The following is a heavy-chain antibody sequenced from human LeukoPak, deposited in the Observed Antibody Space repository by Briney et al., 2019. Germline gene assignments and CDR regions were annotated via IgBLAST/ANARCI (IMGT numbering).Heavy chain of an antibody. J-gene: IGHJ4*02. CDR2: ISWDGGST. D-gene: IGHD6-6*01. CDR1: GFTFDDYT. V-gene: IGHV3-43*01. Sequence: PGGSLRLSCAASGFTFDDYTMHWVRQAPGKGLEWVSLISWDGGSTYYADSVKGRFTISRDNSKNTLYLQMNSLRAEDTAVYYCAKPKRYSSSSEFDYWGQGTLVTVSS. CDR3: AKPKRYSSSSEFDY.